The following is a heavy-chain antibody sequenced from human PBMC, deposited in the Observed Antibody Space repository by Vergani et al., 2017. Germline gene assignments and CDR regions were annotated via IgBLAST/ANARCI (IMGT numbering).Heavy chain of an antibody. D-gene: IGHD4-11*01. CDR1: CESFTSYH. Sequence: VQLQQLGGGLLKPSDTLSLPCVVNCESFTSYHWTWIRQSPGEGLEWVGDIDHTGRPDYNPSLNSRLTMSGDKSRNQISLTLNSVTATDTAIYFCARVNTETNGHLYYYYYIDVWGQGTVVTVS. CDR2: IDHTGRP. V-gene: IGHV4-34*01. CDR3: ARVNTETNGHLYYYYYIDV. J-gene: IGHJ6*03.